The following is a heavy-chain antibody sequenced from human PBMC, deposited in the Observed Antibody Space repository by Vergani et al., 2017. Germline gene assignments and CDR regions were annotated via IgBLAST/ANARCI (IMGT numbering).Heavy chain of an antibody. CDR1: GFTFSSYE. CDR3: TRQGLAGGFDY. Sequence: EVQLVESGGGLVQPGGSLRLSCAASGFTFSSYEMNWVRQAPGKGLEWVGFIRSKAYGGKTEYAASVKGRFTISRDDSKSIAYLQMNSLKTEDTAVYYCTRQGLAGGFDYWGQGTLVTVSS. J-gene: IGHJ4*02. D-gene: IGHD3/OR15-3a*01. CDR2: IRSKAYGGKT. V-gene: IGHV3-49*04.